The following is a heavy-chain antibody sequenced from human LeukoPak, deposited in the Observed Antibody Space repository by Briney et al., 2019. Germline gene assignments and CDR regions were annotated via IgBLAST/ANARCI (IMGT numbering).Heavy chain of an antibody. V-gene: IGHV3-23*01. CDR1: GFTFSSYA. CDR3: AKDLLGDYTSFDY. CDR2: ISGSGGST. D-gene: IGHD4-17*01. J-gene: IGHJ4*02. Sequence: PGGSLRLSCAASGFTFSSYAMTWVRQAPGKGLEWVSSISGSGGSTYYVESVKGRFTISRDNPKNTLYLQMNSLRAEDTAVYYCAKDLLGDYTSFDYWGQGTLVTVSA.